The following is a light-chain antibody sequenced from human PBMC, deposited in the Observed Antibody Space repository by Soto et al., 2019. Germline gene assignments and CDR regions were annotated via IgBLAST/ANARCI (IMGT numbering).Light chain of an antibody. V-gene: IGLV2-8*01. CDR3: SSYAGSDVFV. CDR1: SSDVGAYNY. Sequence: QSVLTQPPSASGSPGQSVAISFTGTSSDVGAYNYVAWYPQHPGKVPKLMIYEVSKRPSGVPDRFSDSKSGNTASLTVSGLQADDEADYYCSSYAGSDVFVFGTGTKVTVL. J-gene: IGLJ1*01. CDR2: EVS.